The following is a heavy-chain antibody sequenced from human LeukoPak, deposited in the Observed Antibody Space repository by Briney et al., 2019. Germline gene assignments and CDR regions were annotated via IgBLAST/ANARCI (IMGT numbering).Heavy chain of an antibody. CDR1: GGTFSSYA. CDR2: IIPIFGTA. Sequence: ASVKVSCKASGGTFSSYAISWVRQAPGQGLERMGGIIPIFGTANYAQKFQGRVTITTDESTSTAYMELSSLRSEDTAVYYCARSDYYDSSGYYSSRYWGQGTLVTVSS. CDR3: ARSDYYDSSGYYSSRY. D-gene: IGHD3-22*01. J-gene: IGHJ4*02. V-gene: IGHV1-69*05.